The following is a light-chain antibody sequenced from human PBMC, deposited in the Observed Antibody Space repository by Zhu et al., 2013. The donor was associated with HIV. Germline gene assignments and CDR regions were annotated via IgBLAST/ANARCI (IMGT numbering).Light chain of an antibody. CDR2: VM. Sequence: QSVLTQPPSASGTPGQRVTISCSGSSSNIGTNTVNWYQKPPRNGPQTSSFIVMISGPSGVPDRFSGSKSGTSASLAISGLRSEDEAVYYCAASDDSLTGVVFGGGTKLTVL. CDR1: SSNIGTNT. CDR3: AASDDSLTGVV. J-gene: IGLJ3*02. V-gene: IGLV1-44*01.